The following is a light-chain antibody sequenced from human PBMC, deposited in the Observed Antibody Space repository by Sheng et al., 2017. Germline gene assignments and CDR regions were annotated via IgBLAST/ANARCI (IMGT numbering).Light chain of an antibody. CDR1: QSVVSE. CDR2: GAS. V-gene: IGKV3-15*01. Sequence: VMTQSPGTVSVSPGDSAVLSCRASQSVVSEVAWYQQKPGQAPRLLIYGASTRATGVPARFSGSGSGTEFTLTISSLQSEDFAIYYCQQYNIWPPWTFGQGTRVDIK. J-gene: IGKJ1*01. CDR3: QQYNIWPPWT.